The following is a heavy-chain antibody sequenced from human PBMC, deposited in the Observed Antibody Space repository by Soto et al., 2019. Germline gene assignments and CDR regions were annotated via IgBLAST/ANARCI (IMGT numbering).Heavy chain of an antibody. CDR2: ISGSGDST. D-gene: IGHD3-10*01. J-gene: IGHJ6*02. V-gene: IGHV3-23*01. CDR1: GFTFSSYA. CDR3: AKVVGSPMVYDNYAMDV. Sequence: GGSLRLSCAASGFTFSSYAMSWVRQAPGKGLEWVSAISGSGDSTFYADSVKGRFSIFRDNSQSTLYLQMSSLRAEDTAEYYCAKVVGSPMVYDNYAMDVWGQGTAVTVSS.